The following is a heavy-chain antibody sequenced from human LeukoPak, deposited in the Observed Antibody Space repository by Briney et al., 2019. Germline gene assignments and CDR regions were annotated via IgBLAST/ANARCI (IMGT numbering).Heavy chain of an antibody. CDR1: GGSISSGGYY. CDR2: IYYSRTT. J-gene: IGHJ2*01. D-gene: IGHD1-26*01. Sequence: PSETLSLTCTVSGGSISSGGYYWSWIRQHPGKGLEWIGYIYYSRTTEYNPSLKSRVTISADTSKNQFSLKLNSVTAADTAVYYCVRRQWELQYFDLWGRGTLVAVSS. CDR3: VRRQWELQYFDL. V-gene: IGHV4-61*08.